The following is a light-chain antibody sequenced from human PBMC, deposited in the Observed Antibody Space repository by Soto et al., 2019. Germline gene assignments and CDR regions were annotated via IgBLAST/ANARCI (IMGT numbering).Light chain of an antibody. CDR1: QSVSSSY. CDR2: GAS. J-gene: IGKJ3*01. Sequence: EIVLTQSPGPLSLSPGERSTLSCMASQSVSSSYLAWYQQKPGQAPRLLIYGASSRATGIPDRFSGSGSGTDFTLTISRLEPEDFAVYYCQQYGSSPFTFGPGTKVDIK. V-gene: IGKV3-20*01. CDR3: QQYGSSPFT.